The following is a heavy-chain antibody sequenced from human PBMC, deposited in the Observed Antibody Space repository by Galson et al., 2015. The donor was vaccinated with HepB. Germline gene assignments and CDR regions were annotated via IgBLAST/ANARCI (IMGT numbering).Heavy chain of an antibody. V-gene: IGHV3-23*01. CDR1: GFTFSSYA. CDR3: AGGPAGSGYYSEMLDY. J-gene: IGHJ4*02. D-gene: IGHD3-22*01. Sequence: SLRLSCAASGFTFSSYAMSWVRQAPGKGLEWVSAISGSGGSTYYADSVKGRFTISRDNSKNTLYLQMNSLRAEDTAVYYCAGGPAGSGYYSEMLDYWGQGTLVTVSS. CDR2: ISGSGGST.